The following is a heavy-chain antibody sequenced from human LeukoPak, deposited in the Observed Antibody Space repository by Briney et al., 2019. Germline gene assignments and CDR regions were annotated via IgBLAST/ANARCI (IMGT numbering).Heavy chain of an antibody. CDR2: INPSGGST. Sequence: GASVKVSCKASGYAFTSYYMHWVRQAPGQGLEWMGIINPSGGSTSYAQKFQGRVTMTRDTSTSTVYMELGSLRSEDTAVYYCARSVKRSKDTAMVPTDYWGQGTLVTVSS. V-gene: IGHV1-46*01. J-gene: IGHJ4*02. D-gene: IGHD5-18*01. CDR1: GYAFTSYY. CDR3: ARSVKRSKDTAMVPTDY.